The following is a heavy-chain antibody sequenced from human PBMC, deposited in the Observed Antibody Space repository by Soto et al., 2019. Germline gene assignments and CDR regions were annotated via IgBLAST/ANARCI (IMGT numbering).Heavy chain of an antibody. CDR2: INAGNGNT. D-gene: IGHD3-16*01. V-gene: IGHV1-3*01. J-gene: IGHJ6*02. Sequence: ASFKVSYKASVYTFTSYAMHWVRQAPGQRLEWMGWINAGNGNTKYSQKFQGRVTITRDTSASTAYMELSSLRSEDTAVYYCARIPGGVWGQGTTVTVSS. CDR3: ARIPGGV. CDR1: VYTFTSYA.